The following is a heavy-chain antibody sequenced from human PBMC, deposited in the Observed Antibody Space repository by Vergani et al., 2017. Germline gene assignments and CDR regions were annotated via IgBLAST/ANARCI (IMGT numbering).Heavy chain of an antibody. V-gene: IGHV4-59*13. D-gene: IGHD3-9*01. CDR1: GGSFNTYY. CDR3: ARVMYRDEASTGYRLEGMDI. J-gene: IGHJ6*02. CDR2: IYSTGST. Sequence: VQLEESGPRLVKPSETLSLTCTVSGGSFNTYYWSWIRQSPGKGLEWIGYIYSTGSTNYNPSLNSRVTMSVDTSKNQFSLKLRSVTAADTAVYFCARVMYRDEASTGYRLEGMDIWGQGTTVTISS.